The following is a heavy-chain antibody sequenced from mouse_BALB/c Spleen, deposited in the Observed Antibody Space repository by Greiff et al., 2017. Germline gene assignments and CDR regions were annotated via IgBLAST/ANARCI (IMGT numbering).Heavy chain of an antibody. J-gene: IGHJ3*01. CDR1: GFSLTSYG. D-gene: IGHD2-3*01. V-gene: IGHV2-4-1*01. Sequence: VKLMESGGGLVQPSQSLSITCTVSGFSLTSYGVHWVRQSPGKGLEWLGVIWSGGSTDYNAAFISRLSISKDNSKSHVFFKMNSLQADDTAIYYCARWDGYRFAYWGQGTLVTVSA. CDR3: ARWDGYRFAY. CDR2: IWSGGST.